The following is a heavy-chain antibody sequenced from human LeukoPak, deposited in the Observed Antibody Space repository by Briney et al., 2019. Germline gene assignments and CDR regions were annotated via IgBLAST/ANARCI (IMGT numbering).Heavy chain of an antibody. Sequence: GGSLRLSCAVSGFTLSGYAMHWVRQPPGKGLEWVAVISFDGSNKYYADSVKGRFTISRDNSKNTLYLQMNSLRAEDTAVYYCAREELGSSLGFDPWGQGTLVTVSS. J-gene: IGHJ5*02. CDR3: AREELGSSLGFDP. V-gene: IGHV3-30-3*01. D-gene: IGHD3-16*01. CDR1: GFTLSGYA. CDR2: ISFDGSNK.